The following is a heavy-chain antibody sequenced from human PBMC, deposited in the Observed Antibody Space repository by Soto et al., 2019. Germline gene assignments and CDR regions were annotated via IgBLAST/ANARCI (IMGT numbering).Heavy chain of an antibody. Sequence: PGGSLRLSCAASGFTFSSYWMSWVRQAPGKGLEWVANIKQDGSEKYYVDSVKGRFTISRDNAKNSLYLQMNSLRAEDTAVYYCARGSVVRYFDWLEFGYYGMDVWGQGTTVTVSS. J-gene: IGHJ6*02. CDR2: IKQDGSEK. V-gene: IGHV3-7*01. CDR1: GFTFSSYW. CDR3: ARGSVVRYFDWLEFGYYGMDV. D-gene: IGHD3-9*01.